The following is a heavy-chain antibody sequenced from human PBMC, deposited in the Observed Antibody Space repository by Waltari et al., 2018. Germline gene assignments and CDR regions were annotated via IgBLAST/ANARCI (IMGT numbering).Heavy chain of an antibody. CDR3: ARDRATRTGYVDY. Sequence: EVQLVESGGGLVQPGGSLRLPCAPRGFTFDGYGRSWVRQAPGKGLEWVANVKDDGSEQNYVDSVKGRFTITRDNTKTILYMEMNNLRVEDTAVYYCARDRATRTGYVDYWGQGALVTVSS. J-gene: IGHJ4*02. D-gene: IGHD2-2*01. V-gene: IGHV3-7*01. CDR2: VKDDGSEQ. CDR1: GFTFDGYG.